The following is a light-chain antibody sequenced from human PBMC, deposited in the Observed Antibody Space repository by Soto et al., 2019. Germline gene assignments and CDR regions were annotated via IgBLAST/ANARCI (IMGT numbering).Light chain of an antibody. CDR3: QQRSNWPPLT. J-gene: IGKJ4*01. CDR1: QSVSNE. V-gene: IGKV3-11*01. Sequence: EIVLTQSPATLSLSPGERATLSCMASQSVSNELVGYQQKPGQAPRLLIYDASNRATGIPARFSGSGSGTDFTLTSSSLEPEDFAVYYCQQRSNWPPLTFGGGTKVEIK. CDR2: DAS.